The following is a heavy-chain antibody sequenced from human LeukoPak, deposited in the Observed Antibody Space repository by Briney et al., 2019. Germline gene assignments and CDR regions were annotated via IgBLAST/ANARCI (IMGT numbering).Heavy chain of an antibody. J-gene: IGHJ5*02. CDR3: AREPGSGWFDP. V-gene: IGHV3-21*01. Sequence: GGSLRLSCAASGFTFSSYSVNWVRQAPGKGLEWVSSISSSSSYIYYADSVKGRFTISRDNAKNSLFLQMNSLRAEDTAVYYCAREPGSGWFDPWGQGTLVTVSS. CDR1: GFTFSSYS. CDR2: ISSSSSYI. D-gene: IGHD2-15*01.